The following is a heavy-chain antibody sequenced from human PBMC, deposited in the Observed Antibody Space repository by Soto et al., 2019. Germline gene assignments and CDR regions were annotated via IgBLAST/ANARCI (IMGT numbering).Heavy chain of an antibody. D-gene: IGHD3-16*01. CDR3: ASDGGGEGLWIDY. CDR2: FSPSGGSA. V-gene: IGHV1-46*01. Sequence: QVQLVQSGAEVKKPGASVKVSCKTSGYTFTDYYMHWVRQAPGQGLEWMGVFSPSGGSATYAQKFQGRVTMTSDTSTRTVYMELRSLRSDDTAVYYCASDGGGEGLWIDYLGQGTLVTVSS. CDR1: GYTFTDYY. J-gene: IGHJ4*02.